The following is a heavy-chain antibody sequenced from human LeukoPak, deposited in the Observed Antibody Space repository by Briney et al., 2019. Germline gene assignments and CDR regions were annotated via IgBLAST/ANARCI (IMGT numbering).Heavy chain of an antibody. CDR3: ARDRVVVPALFDY. Sequence: GASVKVSCKASGGTFSSYAISWVRQAPGQGLEWMGRIIPILGIANYAQKFQGRVTITADKSTSTAYMELSSLRSEDTAVYYCARDRVVVPALFDYWGQGTLVTVSS. CDR2: IIPILGIA. V-gene: IGHV1-69*04. D-gene: IGHD2-2*01. CDR1: GGTFSSYA. J-gene: IGHJ4*02.